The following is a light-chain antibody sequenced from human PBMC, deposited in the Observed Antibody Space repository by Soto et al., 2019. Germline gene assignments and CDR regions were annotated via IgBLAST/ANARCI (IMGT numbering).Light chain of an antibody. CDR2: DVS. CDR3: CSYAGRDTLYV. CDR1: STDVGGYSY. J-gene: IGLJ1*01. V-gene: IGLV2-11*01. Sequence: QSALTQPRSVTGSPGQSVTISCTGTSTDVGGYSYVSWYQQHPGKVPKLMIYDVSKRPSGVPDRFSGSKSGNTASLTISGLQAEDEANYYCCSYAGRDTLYVFGSGTKVTVL.